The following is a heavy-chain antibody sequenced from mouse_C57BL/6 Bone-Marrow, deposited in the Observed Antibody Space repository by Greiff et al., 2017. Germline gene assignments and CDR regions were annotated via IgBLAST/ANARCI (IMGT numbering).Heavy chain of an antibody. CDR2: IRSGGSYT. CDR3: ARPYGIYWYFDV. D-gene: IGHD2-1*01. J-gene: IGHJ1*03. CDR1: GFTFSSYG. V-gene: IGHV5-6*02. Sequence: DVKLVESGGDLVKPGGSLKLSCAASGFTFSSYGMSWVRQTPDKRLEGVATIRSGGSYTYYPDSVKGRVTISRENATNTLYFQMSSLSSEDTPMYYCARPYGIYWYFDVWGTGTTLTLSS.